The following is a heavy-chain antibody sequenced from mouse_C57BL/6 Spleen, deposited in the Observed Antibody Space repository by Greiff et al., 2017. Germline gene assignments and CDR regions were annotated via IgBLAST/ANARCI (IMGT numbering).Heavy chain of an antibody. D-gene: IGHD1-1*01. CDR3: TRDGTTVVATRDYFDY. V-gene: IGHV1-5*01. J-gene: IGHJ2*01. Sequence: EVQGVESGTVLARPGASVKMSCKTSGYTFTSYWMHWVKQRPGQGLEWIGAIYPGNSDTSYNQKFKGKAKLTAVTSASTAYMELSSLTNEDSAVYYCTRDGTTVVATRDYFDYWGQGTTLTVSS. CDR2: IYPGNSDT. CDR1: GYTFTSYW.